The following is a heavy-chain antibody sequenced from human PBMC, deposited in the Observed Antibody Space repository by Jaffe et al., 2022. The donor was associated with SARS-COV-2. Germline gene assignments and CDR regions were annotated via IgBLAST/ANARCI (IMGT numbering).Heavy chain of an antibody. CDR3: ATPGGRKIDY. J-gene: IGHJ4*02. CDR1: GFTFNNHW. D-gene: IGHD3-10*01. Sequence: EVHLVESGGGLVQPGGSLRLSCAASGFTFNNHWMSWVRQAPGKGLEWVANINQYGSENYYVDSVKGRFTISRDNAKNSLYLQMNSLSAEDTAVYYCATPGGRKIDYWGQGTLVTVSS. V-gene: IGHV3-7*03. CDR2: INQYGSEN.